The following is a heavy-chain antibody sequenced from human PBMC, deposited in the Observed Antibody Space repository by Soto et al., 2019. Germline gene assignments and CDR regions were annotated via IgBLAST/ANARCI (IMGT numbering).Heavy chain of an antibody. CDR2: ITDNGGST. V-gene: IGHV3-23*01. J-gene: IGHJ4*02. Sequence: PGVTLTLSFSASVFTLSRDCVSWVRPDPGKGLEWVSLITDNGGSTYYADSVKGRFTISRDNTKNTLFLQMNSLRAEDTAVYYCAKERATTTAFEYWGQGALVNVAA. CDR1: VFTLSRDC. CDR3: AKERATTTAFEY. D-gene: IGHD4-17*01.